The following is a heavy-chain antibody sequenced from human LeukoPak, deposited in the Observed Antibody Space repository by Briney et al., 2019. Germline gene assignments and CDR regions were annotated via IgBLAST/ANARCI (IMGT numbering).Heavy chain of an antibody. V-gene: IGHV3-30*04. D-gene: IGHD3-22*01. CDR1: GFTFSSYA. J-gene: IGHJ4*02. CDR2: ISYDGSNK. CDR3: ARDYYDSSGLDY. Sequence: GGSLRLSCAASGFTFSSYAMHWVRQAPGKGLEWVAVISYDGSNKYYADSVKGRFTISRDNSKNTLYLQMNSLRAEDTAVYYSARDYYDSSGLDYWGQGTLVTVSS.